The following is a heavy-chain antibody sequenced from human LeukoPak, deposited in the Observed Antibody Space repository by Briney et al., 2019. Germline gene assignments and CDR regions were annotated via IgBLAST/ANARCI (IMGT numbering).Heavy chain of an antibody. V-gene: IGHV3-30-3*01. CDR3: AKANYYDILTGYSDY. D-gene: IGHD3-9*01. Sequence: PGGSLRLSCTASGFTFSSYAIHWVRQAPGKGLEWVAVISYDGAYKYYADSVKGRFTISRDNAKNSLYLQMNSLRAEDTALYYCAKANYYDILTGYSDYWGQGTLVTVSS. J-gene: IGHJ4*02. CDR1: GFTFSSYA. CDR2: ISYDGAYK.